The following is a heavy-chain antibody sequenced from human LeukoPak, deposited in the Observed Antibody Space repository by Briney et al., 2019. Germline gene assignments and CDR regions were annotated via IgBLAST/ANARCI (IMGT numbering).Heavy chain of an antibody. CDR3: ARDLIQFDAGMDV. CDR2: ISYDGTNK. D-gene: IGHD4-11*01. J-gene: IGHJ6*02. Sequence: HPGRSLRLSCAASGFTFSSYAIHWVRQAPGKGLEWVAIISYDGTNKYYADSVRGRFTISRDNSKNTLYLQMNSLRAEDTAVYYCARDLIQFDAGMDVWGQGTTVTVSS. CDR1: GFTFSSYA. V-gene: IGHV3-30-3*01.